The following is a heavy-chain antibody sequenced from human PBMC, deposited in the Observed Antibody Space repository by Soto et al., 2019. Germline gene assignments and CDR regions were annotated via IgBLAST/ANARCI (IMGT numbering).Heavy chain of an antibody. CDR3: ARDFNDVWSGSQWGAFDI. Sequence: ASVKVSCKASGYTFTSYGISWVRQAPGQGLEWMAWISTYNGNTNYAQKLQGRVIMTTDTSTSTAYMELRSLRSDDTAVYYCARDFNDVWSGSQWGAFDIWGQGTMVT. CDR1: GYTFTSYG. J-gene: IGHJ3*02. V-gene: IGHV1-18*04. CDR2: ISTYNGNT. D-gene: IGHD3-3*01.